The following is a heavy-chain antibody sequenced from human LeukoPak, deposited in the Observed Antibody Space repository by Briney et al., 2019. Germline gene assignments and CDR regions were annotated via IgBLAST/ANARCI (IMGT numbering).Heavy chain of an antibody. CDR3: AKDDVAAFATGYMDV. D-gene: IGHD6-6*01. V-gene: IGHV3-48*03. Sequence: GGSLRLSCAASGFTFSSYEMNWVRQAPGKGLEWVSYISSSGSTIYYADSVKGRFTISRDRSKNTVYLQMNGLRADDTAVYYCAKDDVAAFATGYMDVWGKGTTVTVSS. CDR2: ISSSGSTI. CDR1: GFTFSSYE. J-gene: IGHJ6*03.